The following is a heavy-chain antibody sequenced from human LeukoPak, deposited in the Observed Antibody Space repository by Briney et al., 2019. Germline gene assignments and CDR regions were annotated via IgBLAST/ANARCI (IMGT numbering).Heavy chain of an antibody. D-gene: IGHD3-3*02. Sequence: GGSLRLSCAASGFTFSAYWMHWVRQAPGKGLAWVSRINNDGSTRSYADSVKGRFTISRDNAKNTLYLQMNSLRAEDTALYYCARGGGGNSIFYWGQGTLVTVSS. CDR3: ARGGGGNSIFY. CDR2: INNDGSTR. J-gene: IGHJ4*02. V-gene: IGHV3-74*01. CDR1: GFTFSAYW.